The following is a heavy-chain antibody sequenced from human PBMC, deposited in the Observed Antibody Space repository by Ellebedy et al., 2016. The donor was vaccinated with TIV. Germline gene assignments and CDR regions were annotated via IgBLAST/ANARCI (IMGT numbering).Heavy chain of an antibody. CDR2: INPNSGGT. D-gene: IGHD2-15*01. V-gene: IGHV1-2*04. CDR3: ARPPNPNCSGGSCYSLGFDP. J-gene: IGHJ5*02. Sequence: ASVKVSCXASGYTFTGYYMHWVRQAPGQGLEWMGWINPNSGGTNYAQKFQGWVTMTRDTSISTAYMELSSLRSEDTAVYYCARPPNPNCSGGSCYSLGFDPWGQGTLVTVSS. CDR1: GYTFTGYY.